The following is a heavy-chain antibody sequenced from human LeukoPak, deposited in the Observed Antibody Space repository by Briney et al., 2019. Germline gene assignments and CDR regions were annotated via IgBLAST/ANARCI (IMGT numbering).Heavy chain of an antibody. J-gene: IGHJ4*02. V-gene: IGHV4-4*07. D-gene: IGHD6-19*01. CDR3: ARVFRGGGGGWPDY. CDR1: GGSISSYY. Sequence: PSETLSLTCTVSGGSISSYYWSWIRQPAGKGLEWIGHIYNSGSTNYDPSLKGRVTMSVATSKNQFSLHLSSVTAADTAVYYCARVFRGGGGGWPDYWGQGTLVTVSS. CDR2: IYNSGST.